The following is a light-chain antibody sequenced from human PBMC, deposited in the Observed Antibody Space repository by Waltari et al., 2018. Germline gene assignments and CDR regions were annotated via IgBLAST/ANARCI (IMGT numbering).Light chain of an antibody. J-gene: IGKJ2*01. CDR3: QQSYSTPYT. Sequence: DIQMTQSPSSLSASVGDRVTITCRASQSIRSYLNWYQQKPGKAPKLLIYAASSLQSGVPARFSGSGSGTDFTLTISSLQPEDVATYYCQQSYSTPYTFGQGTKLEIK. CDR2: AAS. CDR1: QSIRSY. V-gene: IGKV1-39*01.